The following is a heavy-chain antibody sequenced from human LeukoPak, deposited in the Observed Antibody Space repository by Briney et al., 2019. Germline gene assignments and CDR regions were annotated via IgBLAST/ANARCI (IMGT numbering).Heavy chain of an antibody. V-gene: IGHV4-39*01. CDR1: GGSISSYSYY. CDR2: IYCSGST. J-gene: IGHJ6*02. D-gene: IGHD2-2*01. CDR3: ASGNIVVVPAATPSYGMDV. Sequence: SETLSLTCTVSGGSISSYSYYWVCHRPRKGQGLAWLRSIYCSGSTYYNPSLKSRVTISVDTSKNQFSLKLSSVTAADTAVYYCASGNIVVVPAATPSYGMDVWGQGTTVTVSS.